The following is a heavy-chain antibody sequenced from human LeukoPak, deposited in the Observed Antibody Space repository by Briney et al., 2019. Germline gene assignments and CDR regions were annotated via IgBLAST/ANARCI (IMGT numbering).Heavy chain of an antibody. CDR2: VLTSGTT. J-gene: IGHJ6*03. CDR3: ARDKDSGSYFIRDHYIQYMDV. D-gene: IGHD3-10*01. Sequence: PSETLSLTCTVSGASISSYYWSWIRQPAGKGLEWIGRVLTSGTTNYNPSLKSRVSISADTSKNQFSLNLSSVTAADTAVYYCARDKDSGSYFIRDHYIQYMDVWGKGTTVSISS. V-gene: IGHV4-4*07. CDR1: GASISSYY.